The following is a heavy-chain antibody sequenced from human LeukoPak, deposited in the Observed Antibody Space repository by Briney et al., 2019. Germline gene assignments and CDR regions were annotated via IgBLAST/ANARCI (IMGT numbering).Heavy chain of an antibody. J-gene: IGHJ4*02. V-gene: IGHV3-23*01. D-gene: IGHD3-16*01. Sequence: GGSLRLSCAASGFTFSSYAMSWVRQAPGKGLEWVSGISGSGGSTYYADSVRGRFTISRDNSKNTVYVQMNSLRPEDTAVYYCAREGQLGYYFDYWGQGTLVTVSS. CDR2: ISGSGGST. CDR1: GFTFSSYA. CDR3: AREGQLGYYFDY.